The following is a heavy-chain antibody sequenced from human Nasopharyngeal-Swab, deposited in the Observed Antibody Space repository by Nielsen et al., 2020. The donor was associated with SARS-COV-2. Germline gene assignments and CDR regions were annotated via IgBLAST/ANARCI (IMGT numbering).Heavy chain of an antibody. J-gene: IGHJ4*02. CDR2: IYYSGST. D-gene: IGHD1-26*01. V-gene: IGHV4-39*01. Sequence: WIRQLPGKGLEWIGSIYYSGSTYYNPSLKSRVTISVDTSKNQFSLKLSSVTAADTAVYYCATPWELSAYWGQGTLVTVSS. CDR3: ATPWELSAY.